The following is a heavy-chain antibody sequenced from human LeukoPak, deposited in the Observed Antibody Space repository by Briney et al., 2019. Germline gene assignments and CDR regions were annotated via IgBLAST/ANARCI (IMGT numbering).Heavy chain of an antibody. CDR2: IYYSGST. CDR1: GCSISSSRYY. Sequence: SETLSLTCTVSGCSISSSRYYWGWIRQPPGKGLEWIGSIYYSGSTYYNPSLKSRVTISVDTSKNQFSLKLSSVTAADTAVYYCARRVGSGWSFDYWGQGTLVTVSS. J-gene: IGHJ4*02. V-gene: IGHV4-39*01. D-gene: IGHD6-19*01. CDR3: ARRVGSGWSFDY.